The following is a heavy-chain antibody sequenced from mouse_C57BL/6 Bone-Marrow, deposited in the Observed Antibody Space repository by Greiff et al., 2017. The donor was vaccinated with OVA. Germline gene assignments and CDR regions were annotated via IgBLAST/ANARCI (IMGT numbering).Heavy chain of an antibody. J-gene: IGHJ4*01. D-gene: IGHD2-3*01. CDR2: IYPGSGNT. CDR3: ARENDGYPFYAMDY. Sequence: VKLQESGAELVRPGASVKLSCKASGYTFTDYYIHWVKQRPGQGLEWIAKIYPGSGNTYYNEKFKGKATLTAEKSSSTAYMQLSSLTSEDSAVYFCARENDGYPFYAMDYWGQGTSVTVSS. V-gene: IGHV1-76*01. CDR1: GYTFTDYY.